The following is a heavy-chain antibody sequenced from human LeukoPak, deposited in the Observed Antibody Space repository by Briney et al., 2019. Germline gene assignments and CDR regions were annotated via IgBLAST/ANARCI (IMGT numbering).Heavy chain of an antibody. J-gene: IGHJ4*02. CDR1: GFTFSSYA. D-gene: IGHD1-26*01. Sequence: GSSLLLCCASAGFTFSSYAMHWVRQAPGKGLEWVAVISYDGSNKYYADSVKGRFTISSYPSKNTLYLQMNSLRAEDTAVYYCARDRWELLWKPPRNPQVAPDYWGQGTLVTVSS. CDR3: ARDRWELLWKPPRNPQVAPDY. V-gene: IGHV3-30-3*01. CDR2: ISYDGSNK.